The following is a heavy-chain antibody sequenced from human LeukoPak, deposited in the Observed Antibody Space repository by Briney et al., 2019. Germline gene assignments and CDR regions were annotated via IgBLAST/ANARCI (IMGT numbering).Heavy chain of an antibody. CDR2: ITSGFTP. CDR1: GLTFSYYA. D-gene: IGHD2-15*01. Sequence: GGPLSLSCSASGLTFSYYAMSWFRQAPGKGLEGVSGITSGFTPHYADSVKGRFTISRDNSKNTFHLQLNSLRAEDTAVYYCAKDYSESRVADVFFEYWGQGTLVTVSS. CDR3: AKDYSESRVADVFFEY. J-gene: IGHJ4*02. V-gene: IGHV3-23*01.